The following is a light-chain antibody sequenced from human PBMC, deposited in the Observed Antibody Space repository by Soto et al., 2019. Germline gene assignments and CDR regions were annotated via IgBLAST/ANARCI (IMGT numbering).Light chain of an antibody. CDR2: TAS. J-gene: IGKJ5*01. CDR3: QQSYTTPGA. V-gene: IGKV1-39*01. CDR1: ESIATL. Sequence: SQMSPSLSSLSASVGDKVTVTCRASESIATLLHWYQQKPGRAPNLLIYTASTLQSAVPSRFSGSGSGTDLTLTISSLQPEDFATYYCQQSYTTPGAFGQGTRLEIK.